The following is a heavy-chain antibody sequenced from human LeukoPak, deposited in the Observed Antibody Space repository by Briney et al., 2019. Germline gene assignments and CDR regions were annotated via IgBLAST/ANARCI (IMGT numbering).Heavy chain of an antibody. D-gene: IGHD6-13*01. J-gene: IGHJ5*02. CDR1: GFTFSSYSMN. Sequence: GSLRLSCAASGFTFSSYSMNWVRQAPGKGLEWIGSIYYSGSTYYNPSLKSRVTISVDTSKNQFSLKLSSVTAADTAVYYCASLSSSWYLVDPWGQGTLVTVSS. CDR2: IYYSGST. V-gene: IGHV4-59*05. CDR3: ASLSSSWYLVDP.